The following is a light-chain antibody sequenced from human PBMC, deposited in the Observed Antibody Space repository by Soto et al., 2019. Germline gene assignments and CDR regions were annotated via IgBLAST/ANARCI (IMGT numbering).Light chain of an antibody. Sequence: DIVMSQSPDSLAASLGERATINCKSSQSVLYDSNNKNYLAWYQQKPGQPPKLLIYWASMRKSGVPDRFSGSGSGTDFTLTITSLQAEDVAVYYCQQYYSLPLTFGGGTKVEIK. CDR3: QQYYSLPLT. J-gene: IGKJ4*01. V-gene: IGKV4-1*01. CDR2: WAS. CDR1: QSVLYDSNNKNY.